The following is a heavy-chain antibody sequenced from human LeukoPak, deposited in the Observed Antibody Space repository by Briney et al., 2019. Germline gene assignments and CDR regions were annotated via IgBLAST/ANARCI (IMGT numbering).Heavy chain of an antibody. V-gene: IGHV3-30*04. Sequence: GGSLRLSCAASGFTLSSFDMHWVRQAPGKGLAWVSLITYDGTNKYYADSVQGRITISRDTSKNTLYLQMSSLRAEDTAVYYCAREAYDFWSGYYTGGYWGQGTLVTVSS. CDR1: GFTLSSFD. CDR2: ITYDGTNK. CDR3: AREAYDFWSGYYTGGY. D-gene: IGHD3-3*01. J-gene: IGHJ4*02.